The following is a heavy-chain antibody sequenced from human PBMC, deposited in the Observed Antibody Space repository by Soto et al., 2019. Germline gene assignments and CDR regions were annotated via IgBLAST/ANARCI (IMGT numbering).Heavy chain of an antibody. CDR3: ARERDRAYWFDP. V-gene: IGHV1-46*03. CDR2: AYPHAATT. Sequence: QAQVVQSGAEARAPGASVKVSCKASGYIFTSYYIHWVRQAPGQGLEYLGVAYPHAATTYVAQKLQGRITVTMDRSTSTVDMELTSPPPEATAVYYFARERDRAYWFDPWGQGTLVTVSS. J-gene: IGHJ5*02. CDR1: GYIFTSYY.